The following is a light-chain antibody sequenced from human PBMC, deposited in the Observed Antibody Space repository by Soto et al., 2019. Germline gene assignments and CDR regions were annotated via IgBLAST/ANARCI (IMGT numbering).Light chain of an antibody. CDR1: SSDVGGYNY. V-gene: IGLV2-14*01. CDR2: AVT. CDR3: SLYTSSSTL. J-gene: IGLJ1*01. Sequence: QSALTQPASVSGSPGQSITISCTGTSSDVGGYNYVSWYQQHPGNAPKLMIYAVTDRPSGVYNRFSGSKSGNTASLTISGLKAADEADYYCSLYTSSSTLFGTGTKLTVL.